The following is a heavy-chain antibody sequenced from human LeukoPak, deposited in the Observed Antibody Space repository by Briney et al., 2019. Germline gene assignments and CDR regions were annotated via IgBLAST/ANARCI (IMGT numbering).Heavy chain of an antibody. J-gene: IGHJ4*02. CDR1: GFTFSTYS. CDR2: IKQDGSEK. V-gene: IGHV3-7*03. Sequence: GGSLRLSCAASGFTFSTYSMTWVRQAPGKGLEWVANIKQDGSEKYYVDSVKGRFIISRDNSKNTLYLQMNSLRAEDTAVYYCAKANKQWLDYWGQGTLVTVSS. D-gene: IGHD6-19*01. CDR3: AKANKQWLDY.